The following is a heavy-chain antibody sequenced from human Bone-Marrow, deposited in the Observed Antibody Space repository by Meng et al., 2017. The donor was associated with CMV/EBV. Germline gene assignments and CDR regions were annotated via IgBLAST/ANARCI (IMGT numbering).Heavy chain of an antibody. CDR2: ISSSSSYI. CDR3: AREGGNSGFYY. V-gene: IGHV3-21*01. D-gene: IGHD4-23*01. CDR1: GFTFSSYS. Sequence: GESLKISCAASGFTFSSYSMNWVRQAPGKGLEWVSSISSSSSYIYYADSVKGRFTISRDNAKNSLYLQMNSMSAEDTAVYYCAREGGNSGFYYWGQGTLVTVSS. J-gene: IGHJ4*02.